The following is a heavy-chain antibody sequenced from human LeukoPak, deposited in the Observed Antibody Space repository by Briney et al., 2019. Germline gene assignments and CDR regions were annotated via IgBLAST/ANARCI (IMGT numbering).Heavy chain of an antibody. Sequence: EPGGSLRLSCAASGFTFSNAWMSWVRQAPGKGLEWVGRIKSKTDGGTTDYAAPVKGRFTISRDDSKNTLYLQMNSLKTEDTDVYYCTTARWFGELYGMDVWGKGTTVTVSS. CDR1: GFTFSNAW. CDR3: TTARWFGELYGMDV. CDR2: IKSKTDGGTT. V-gene: IGHV3-15*01. D-gene: IGHD3-10*01. J-gene: IGHJ6*04.